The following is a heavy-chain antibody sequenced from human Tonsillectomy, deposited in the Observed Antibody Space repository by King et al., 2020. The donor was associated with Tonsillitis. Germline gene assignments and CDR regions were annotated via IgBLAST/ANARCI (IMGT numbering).Heavy chain of an antibody. CDR3: ARFKPFGDDADS. Sequence: VQLQESGPGLVKPSQTLSLTCTVSGGSISSGSYYWCWIRLPAGKGLEWIGRIDASGSAHFNSSLKSRGTMSVDTSKNHVSLGLSSVTAADTAIYYCARFKPFGDDADSWGLGTLVTVSS. D-gene: IGHD2-21*02. CDR1: GGSISSGSYY. J-gene: IGHJ5*02. V-gene: IGHV4-61*02. CDR2: IDASGSA.